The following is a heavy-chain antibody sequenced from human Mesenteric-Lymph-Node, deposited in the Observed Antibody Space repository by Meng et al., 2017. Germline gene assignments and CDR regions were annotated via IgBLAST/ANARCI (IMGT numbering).Heavy chain of an antibody. CDR3: ARERGSSYFLGWFDP. V-gene: IGHV3-23*01. CDR2: ISGNGGFT. CDR1: GFIFSSHV. Sequence: GESLKISCAASGFIFSSHVMSWVRQAPGKGLEWVSVISGNGGFTYYADSVKGRFTISRDNSKNTLYLQMNSLGGDDTAVYYCARERGSSYFLGWFDPWGQGTLVTVSS. D-gene: IGHD6-6*01. J-gene: IGHJ5*02.